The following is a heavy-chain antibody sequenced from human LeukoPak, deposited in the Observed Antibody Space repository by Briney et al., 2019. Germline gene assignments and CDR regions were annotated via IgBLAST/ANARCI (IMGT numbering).Heavy chain of an antibody. CDR3: ARGGDVVVPAAMHFDH. J-gene: IGHJ4*02. D-gene: IGHD2-2*01. CDR1: GDSVSSNSAA. V-gene: IGHV6-1*01. Sequence: SQTLSLTCAISGDSVSSNSAAWNWIRQSPSRGLEWLGRTYYRSKRYNEYAVSVKSRITINPDTSKNQFSLQLNSVTPEDTAVYYCARGGDVVVPAAMHFDHWGQGTLSPSPQ. CDR2: TYYRSKRYN.